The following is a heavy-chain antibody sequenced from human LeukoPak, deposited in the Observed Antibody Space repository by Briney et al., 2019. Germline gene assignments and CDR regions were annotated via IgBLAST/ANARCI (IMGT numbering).Heavy chain of an antibody. V-gene: IGHV3-30-3*01. D-gene: IGHD3-22*01. J-gene: IGHJ4*02. CDR3: ARDLQNYYDSSGPEGYFDY. Sequence: PGRSLRLSCAASGFTFSSYAMHWVRQAPGKGLEWVAVISYDGSNKYYADSVKGRFTISRDNSKNTLYLQMNSLRAEDTAVYYCARDLQNYYDSSGPEGYFDYWGQGTLVTVSS. CDR2: ISYDGSNK. CDR1: GFTFSSYA.